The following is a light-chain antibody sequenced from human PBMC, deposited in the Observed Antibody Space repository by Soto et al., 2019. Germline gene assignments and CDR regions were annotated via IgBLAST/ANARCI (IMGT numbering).Light chain of an antibody. CDR1: QGISSY. V-gene: IGKV1-8*01. Sequence: AIRMTQSPSSLSAATGDRVTITCLASQGISSYLDWYQQKPGKAPKLLIYAASTLQSGVPSRFSGCGSGTDLTLTISCLQSEDFATYYCQQYYSYPRTFGQGTKVDIK. J-gene: IGKJ1*01. CDR2: AAS. CDR3: QQYYSYPRT.